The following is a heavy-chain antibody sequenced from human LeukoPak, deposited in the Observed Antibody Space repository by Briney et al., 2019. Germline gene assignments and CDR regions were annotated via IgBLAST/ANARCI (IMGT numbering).Heavy chain of an antibody. CDR2: ISSSSSTI. CDR1: GFTFSSYS. D-gene: IGHD6-13*01. CDR3: AREDGLSSSWYFDY. V-gene: IGHV3-48*04. J-gene: IGHJ4*02. Sequence: GGSLRLSCAASGFTFSSYSMNWVRQAPGKGLEWVSYISSSSSTIYYADSVKGRFTISRDNAKNTLYLQMNSLRAEDTAVYYCAREDGLSSSWYFDYWGQGTLVTVSS.